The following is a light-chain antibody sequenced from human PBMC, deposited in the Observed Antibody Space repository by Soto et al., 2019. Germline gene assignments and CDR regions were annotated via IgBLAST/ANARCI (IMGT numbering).Light chain of an antibody. CDR1: QSISSS. CDR3: QQYNKWPIT. V-gene: IGKV3-15*01. J-gene: IGKJ4*01. Sequence: EIVMTQSPGTLSVSPGEGATLSCRASQSISSSLAWFQQKPGQAPRLLIYGTSTRATGIPARFSGSGSGTEFTLTISSLQSEDFAVYYCQQYNKWPITFGGGTKMEIK. CDR2: GTS.